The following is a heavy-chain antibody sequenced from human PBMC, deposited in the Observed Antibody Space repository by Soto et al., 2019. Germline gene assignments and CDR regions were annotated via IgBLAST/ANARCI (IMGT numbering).Heavy chain of an antibody. CDR1: GGSVSSGSYY. CDR3: ARESIAVAGTYY. Sequence: SSETLSLTCTVSGGSVSSGSYYWSWIRQPPGKGLEWIGYIYYSGSTNYNPSLKSRVTISVDTSKKQFSLKLSSVTAADTAVHYCARESIAVAGTYYWGQGTLVTVSS. CDR2: IYYSGST. J-gene: IGHJ4*02. D-gene: IGHD6-19*01. V-gene: IGHV4-61*01.